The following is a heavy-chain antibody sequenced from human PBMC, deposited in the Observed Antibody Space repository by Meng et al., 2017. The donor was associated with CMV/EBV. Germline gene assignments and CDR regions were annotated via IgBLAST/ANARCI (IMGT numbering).Heavy chain of an antibody. J-gene: IGHJ6*02. Sequence: ASVKVSCKASGYTFTGYYMHWVRQAPGQGLEWMGWINPNSGGTNYAQKFQGRVTMTRDTSISTAYMELSRLRSDDTAVYYCAREEPLYYDCVWGSYRFHQGYYYYGMDVWGQGTTVTVSS. D-gene: IGHD3-16*02. CDR3: AREEPLYYDCVWGSYRFHQGYYYYGMDV. CDR1: GYTFTGYY. V-gene: IGHV1-2*02. CDR2: INPNSGGT.